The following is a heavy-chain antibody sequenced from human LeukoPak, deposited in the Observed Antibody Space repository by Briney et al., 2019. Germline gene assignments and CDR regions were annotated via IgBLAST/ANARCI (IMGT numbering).Heavy chain of an antibody. J-gene: IGHJ4*02. CDR1: GVTFSSYS. CDR2: ISSSSSYI. Sequence: GGTLRLSCAASGVTFSSYSMNWVRQAPGKGLEWVSSISSSSSYIYYANSVNGRVTISRDNANNSLYLQTNALRAEDTSVYYCARAFDYWGQGTLVTVSS. CDR3: ARAFDY. V-gene: IGHV3-21*01.